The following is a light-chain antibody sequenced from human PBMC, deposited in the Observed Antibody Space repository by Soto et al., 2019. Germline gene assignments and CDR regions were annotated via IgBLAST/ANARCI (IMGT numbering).Light chain of an antibody. V-gene: IGLV2-14*03. Sequence: QSALTQPASVSGSPGRSITISRTGTSSDLGRYNYVSWYQHHPGKAPKLIIYDVTNRPSGVSDRFSGSKSGNTASLTISGLQAEDEAQYFCGSYTSTSTLVVFGGGTKLTVL. CDR3: GSYTSTSTLVV. CDR1: SSDLGRYNY. J-gene: IGLJ3*02. CDR2: DVT.